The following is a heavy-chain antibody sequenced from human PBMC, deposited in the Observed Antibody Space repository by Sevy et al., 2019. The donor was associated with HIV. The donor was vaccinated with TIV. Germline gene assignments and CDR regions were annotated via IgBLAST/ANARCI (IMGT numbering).Heavy chain of an antibody. CDR1: GFTFSSYA. J-gene: IGHJ4*02. Sequence: GGSLRLSCAASGFTFSSYAMHWVRQAPGKGLEWVAVISYDGSKKYYADSVKGRFTISRDNSKNTLYLQMNSLRAEDTAVYYFARAGSGGEWGQGTLVTVSS. V-gene: IGHV3-30-3*01. CDR2: ISYDGSKK. D-gene: IGHD6-25*01. CDR3: ARAGSGGE.